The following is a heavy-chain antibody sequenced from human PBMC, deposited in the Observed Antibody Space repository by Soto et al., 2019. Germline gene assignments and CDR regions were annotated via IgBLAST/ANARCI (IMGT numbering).Heavy chain of an antibody. V-gene: IGHV3-30-3*01. CDR2: ISYDGSNK. D-gene: IGHD3-10*01. CDR1: GFTFSSYA. Sequence: GGSLRLSCAASGFTFSSYAMHWVRQAPGKGLEWVAVISYDGSNKYYGDSVKGRFTISRDNSKNTLYLQMNSLRAEDTAVYYCAGGFHEVRAFDIWGQGTMVTVSS. J-gene: IGHJ3*02. CDR3: AGGFHEVRAFDI.